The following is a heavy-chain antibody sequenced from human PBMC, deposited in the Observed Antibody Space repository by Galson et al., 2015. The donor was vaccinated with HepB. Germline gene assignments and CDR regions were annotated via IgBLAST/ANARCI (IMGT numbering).Heavy chain of an antibody. CDR3: AREVGGDYGAFDY. CDR2: IIPVLGLA. Sequence: SVKVSCKASGGTSSRYAVSWVRQAPGQGLQWMGGIIPVLGLANYVQDFQGRLTITADKSTSTAYMELSGLTPDDTAIYWCAREVGGDYGAFDYWGQGTLVSVSS. CDR1: GGTSSRYA. D-gene: IGHD4-17*01. J-gene: IGHJ4*02. V-gene: IGHV1-69*10.